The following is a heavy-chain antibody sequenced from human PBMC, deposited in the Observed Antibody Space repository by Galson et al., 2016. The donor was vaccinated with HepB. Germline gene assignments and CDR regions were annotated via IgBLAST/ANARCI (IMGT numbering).Heavy chain of an antibody. CDR1: GFTFSSYW. Sequence: LRLSCAASGFTFSSYWLSWVRQAPGKGLEWVANIKMDGSEIHYVDSVKGRFTISRDNANNALYLQMNSLRVVDTAVYYCAREGTLTAYNFDSWGQGTLVTVSS. D-gene: IGHD3-9*01. V-gene: IGHV3-7*03. CDR3: AREGTLTAYNFDS. J-gene: IGHJ4*02. CDR2: IKMDGSEI.